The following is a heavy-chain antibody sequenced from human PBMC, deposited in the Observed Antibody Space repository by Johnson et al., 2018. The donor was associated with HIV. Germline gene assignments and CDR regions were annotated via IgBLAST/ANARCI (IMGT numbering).Heavy chain of an antibody. CDR2: IRYDGSYK. CDR3: AIEMVRRVTAGGAFDI. CDR1: GFTLNTYG. J-gene: IGHJ3*02. V-gene: IGHV3-30*02. Sequence: QVQLVESGGGVVQPGGSLRLSCAASGFTLNTYGMHWVRQAPGKGLEWVAFIRYDGSYKYYVDSVKGRFIISRDNSKNTLYLKITSLRGEDTAVYYCAIEMVRRVTAGGAFDIWGQGTMVTVSS. D-gene: IGHD3-10*01.